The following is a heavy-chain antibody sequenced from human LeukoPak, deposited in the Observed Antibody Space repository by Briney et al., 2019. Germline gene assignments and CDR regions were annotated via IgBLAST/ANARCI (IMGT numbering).Heavy chain of an antibody. CDR2: IYYSGST. CDR1: GGSISSGGSY. J-gene: IGHJ4*02. CDR3: ARFSSGWKLRDY. Sequence: SETLSLTCTVSGGSISSGGSYWSWIRQHPGKGLEWIGYIYYSGSTYYNPSLKSRVTISVDTSKNQFPLKLSSVTAADTAVYYCARFSSGWKLRDYWGQGTLVTVSS. D-gene: IGHD6-19*01. V-gene: IGHV4-31*03.